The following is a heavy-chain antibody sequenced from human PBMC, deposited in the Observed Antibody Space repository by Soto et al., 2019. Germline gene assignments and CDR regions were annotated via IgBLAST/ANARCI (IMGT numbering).Heavy chain of an antibody. CDR2: ISGSGGST. V-gene: IGHV3-23*01. CDR3: AKGMSSSGWLNFDY. D-gene: IGHD6-19*01. CDR1: GFTFSSYA. J-gene: IGHJ4*02. Sequence: GGSLRLSCAASGFTFSSYAMGWVRQAPGKGLEWVSAISGSGGSTYYADSVKGRFTISRDNSKNTLYLQMNSLRAEDTAVYYCAKGMSSSGWLNFDYWGQGTLVTVSS.